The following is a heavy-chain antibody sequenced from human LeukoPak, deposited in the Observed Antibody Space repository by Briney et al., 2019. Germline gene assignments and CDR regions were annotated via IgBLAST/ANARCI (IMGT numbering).Heavy chain of an antibody. V-gene: IGHV3-33*01. D-gene: IGHD1-1*01. CDR2: IWYDGSNQ. CDR1: GFSFRSHG. J-gene: IGHJ4*02. CDR3: ARDTTARYLDY. Sequence: GRSLRLSCAASGFSFRSHGMHWVRQAPGKGLEWVAVIWYDGSNQYYADSVKGRFTISRDNSKNMVFLQMNSLRDDDTAVYYCARDTTARYLDYWGQGTLVTVSS.